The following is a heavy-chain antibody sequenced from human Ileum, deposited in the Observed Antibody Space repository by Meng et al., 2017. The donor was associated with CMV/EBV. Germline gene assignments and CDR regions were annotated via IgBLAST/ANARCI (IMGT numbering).Heavy chain of an antibody. V-gene: IGHV4-30-4*01. CDR3: ARDHCSSTGCYGFDY. Sequence: GSINSGDYYWSWIRQPPGKGLEWFGYIYYSGSTYYNPSLKSRVTMSVDTSKNQFFLKLSSVTAADTAVYYCARDHCSSTGCYGFDYWGQGTLVTVSS. D-gene: IGHD2-2*01. J-gene: IGHJ4*02. CDR1: GSINSGDYY. CDR2: IYYSGST.